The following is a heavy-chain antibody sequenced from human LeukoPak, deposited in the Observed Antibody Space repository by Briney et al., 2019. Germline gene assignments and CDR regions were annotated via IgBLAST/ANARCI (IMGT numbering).Heavy chain of an antibody. CDR3: AISGSPTYGFFDY. V-gene: IGHV1-69-2*01. Sequence: ATVKISCKASGYTFTDYYMHWVQQAPGKGLEWMGRVDPEDGETIYAEKFQGRVTITADTSTDTAYMELSSLRSEDTAVYYCAISGSPTYGFFDYWGQGTLVTVSS. D-gene: IGHD1-26*01. CDR1: GYTFTDYY. J-gene: IGHJ4*02. CDR2: VDPEDGET.